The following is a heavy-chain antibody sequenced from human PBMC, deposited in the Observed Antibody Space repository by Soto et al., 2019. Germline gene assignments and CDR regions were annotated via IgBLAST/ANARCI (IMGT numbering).Heavy chain of an antibody. CDR1: GITFSSYE. V-gene: IGHV3-48*03. CDR3: ARVGDSYGFSYYGMDV. CDR2: ISSGGGNR. D-gene: IGHD5-18*01. Sequence: PGGPLRLSCAASGITFSSYEMNWVRQAPGKGLEWVSYISSGGGNRNYADSVKGRFTISRDNAKNSLYLQMNSLRAEDTAVYYCARVGDSYGFSYYGMDVWGQGTTVTVSS. J-gene: IGHJ6*02.